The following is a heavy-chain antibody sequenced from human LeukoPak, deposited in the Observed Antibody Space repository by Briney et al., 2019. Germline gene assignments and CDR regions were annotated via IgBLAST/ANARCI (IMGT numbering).Heavy chain of an antibody. CDR3: ARAQVGAPTDL. CDR1: GFPFSSYA. Sequence: GGSLRLSCAASGFPFSSYAMYWVRQAPGKGLVWVARIHGDGDNISYADSVRGRFTISRDNAKDALYLHMNSLRPEDTAVYYCARAQVGAPTDLWGQGTLVTVSS. D-gene: IGHD1-26*01. J-gene: IGHJ5*02. V-gene: IGHV3-74*01. CDR2: IHGDGDNI.